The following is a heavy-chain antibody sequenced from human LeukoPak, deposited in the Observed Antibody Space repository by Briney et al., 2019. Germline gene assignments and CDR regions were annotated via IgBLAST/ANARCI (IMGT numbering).Heavy chain of an antibody. D-gene: IGHD3-22*01. CDR1: GFTFSNAW. Sequence: GGSLRLSCAASGFTFSNAWMNWVRQAPGKGLEWVGRNKSKTDGGTTDYAAPVKGRFTISRDDSKNTLYLQMNSLKTEDTAVYYCSTTYYYDSSEGYWGQGTLVTVSS. V-gene: IGHV3-15*07. CDR3: STTYYYDSSEGY. J-gene: IGHJ4*02. CDR2: NKSKTDGGTT.